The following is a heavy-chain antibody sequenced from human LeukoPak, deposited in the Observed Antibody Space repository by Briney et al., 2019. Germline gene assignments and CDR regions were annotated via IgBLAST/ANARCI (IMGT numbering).Heavy chain of an antibody. D-gene: IGHD3-10*01. Sequence: GESLKISCKGYGYSFTSYWIIWVRQMPGKGLEWMGRIDPSDSYTSYSPSLQGHVTISADKSISAAYLQWSNLKASDTAMYYCARARGDHYSFDYWGQGTLVTVSS. CDR3: ARARGDHYSFDY. CDR2: IDPSDSYT. V-gene: IGHV5-10-1*01. CDR1: GYSFTSYW. J-gene: IGHJ4*02.